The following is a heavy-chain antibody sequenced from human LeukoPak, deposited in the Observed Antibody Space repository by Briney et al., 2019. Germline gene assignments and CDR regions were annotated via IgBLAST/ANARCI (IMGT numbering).Heavy chain of an antibody. CDR2: ISHDATE. J-gene: IGHJ5*02. Sequence: GGSLRLSCAASGFTIIGYAMYWVRQAPGKGLEFVASISHDATERYRESVKGRFTISRDTSKNTVCLQMNTLRAEDSALYYCTRTGLGYSLGNGLDAWGQGTQVTVSS. CDR3: TRTGLGYSLGNGLDA. CDR1: GFTIIGYA. V-gene: IGHV3-30*04. D-gene: IGHD5-18*01.